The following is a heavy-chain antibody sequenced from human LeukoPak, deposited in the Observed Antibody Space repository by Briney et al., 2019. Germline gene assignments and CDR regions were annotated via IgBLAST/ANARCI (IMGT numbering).Heavy chain of an antibody. D-gene: IGHD3-3*01. CDR3: ARDLSYYDFWSGYSYYFDY. Sequence: ASMKVSCKASGYTFTSYGISWVRQAPGQGLEWMGWISAYNGNTNYAQKLQGRVTMTTDTSTSTAYMELRSLRSDDTAVYYCARDLSYYDFWSGYSYYFDYWGQGTLVTVSS. J-gene: IGHJ4*02. CDR2: ISAYNGNT. V-gene: IGHV1-18*01. CDR1: GYTFTSYG.